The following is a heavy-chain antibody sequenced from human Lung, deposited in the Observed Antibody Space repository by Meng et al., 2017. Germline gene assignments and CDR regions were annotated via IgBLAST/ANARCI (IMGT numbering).Heavy chain of an antibody. CDR2: IIPILERA. D-gene: IGHD3-16*01. CDR1: GVTDSRYS. Sequence: QAQLVQSGAEVNKPGSSAKLACTVFGVTDSRYSLSWVRQGSGQGLGWMGRIIPILERANYAQKFQGRVTITADISTTTAYMEMRSLRSEDTAVYDCAGAMGNYVPATNEWTPSYFDYWGRGTLVTVSS. CDR3: AGAMGNYVPATNEWTPSYFDY. J-gene: IGHJ4*02. V-gene: IGHV1-69*02.